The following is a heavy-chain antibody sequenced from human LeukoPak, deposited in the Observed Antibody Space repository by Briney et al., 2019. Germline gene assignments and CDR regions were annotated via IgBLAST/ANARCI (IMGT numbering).Heavy chain of an antibody. V-gene: IGHV1-2*02. CDR1: GYTFTGYY. J-gene: IGHJ4*02. D-gene: IGHD2-2*01. CDR3: ARVGCGSTSCFARPFDH. CDR2: INPNSGGT. Sequence: ASVKVSCKASGYTFTGYYMHWVRQAPGQGLEWMGWINPNSGGTNYAQKFQGRVTMTRDTSISTAYMELSRLRSDDTAVYYCARVGCGSTSCFARPFDHWGQGTLVTVSS.